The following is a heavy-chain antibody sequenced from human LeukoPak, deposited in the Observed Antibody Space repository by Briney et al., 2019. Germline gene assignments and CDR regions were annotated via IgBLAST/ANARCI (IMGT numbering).Heavy chain of an antibody. CDR1: GFTSRSYG. D-gene: IGHD6-6*01. J-gene: IGHJ6*03. CDR2: IRHDGSNK. CDR3: AKDLSSSSELSYYYMSV. V-gene: IGHV3-30*02. Sequence: PGGSLRLSCAASGFTSRSYGMHWVRQAPGKGLEWVAFIRHDGSNKYYADSVKGRFTISRDNSKNTLYLQMNSLRAEDTAVYYCAKDLSSSSELSYYYMSVWGKGTTVTVSS.